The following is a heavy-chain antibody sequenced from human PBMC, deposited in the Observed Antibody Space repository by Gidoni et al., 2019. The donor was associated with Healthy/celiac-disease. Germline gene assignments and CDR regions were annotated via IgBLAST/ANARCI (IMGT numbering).Heavy chain of an antibody. D-gene: IGHD6-13*01. CDR1: GFTFDDLA. CDR3: AKAHTVSVTDSSSWYRFGYYFDY. Sequence: EVQLVESGGGLVQPGSSLRLTCAASGFTFDDLALHWVRQAPGKGLEWVSGISWNSGSIGYADSVKGRFTISRDNAKNSLYLQMNSLRAEDTALYYCAKAHTVSVTDSSSWYRFGYYFDYWGQGTLVTVSS. CDR2: ISWNSGSI. J-gene: IGHJ4*02. V-gene: IGHV3-9*01.